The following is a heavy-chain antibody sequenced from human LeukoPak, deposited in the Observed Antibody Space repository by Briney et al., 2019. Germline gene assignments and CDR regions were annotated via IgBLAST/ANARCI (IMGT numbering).Heavy chain of an antibody. Sequence: ASVKVSCKASGYTFTSYYMHWVRQAPGQGLEWMGIINPSGGSTSYAQKFQGRVTMTRDTSTSTVYMELSSLRPEDTAVYYCARDYDSSGYYSDAFDIWGQGTMVTVSS. J-gene: IGHJ3*02. CDR3: ARDYDSSGYYSDAFDI. D-gene: IGHD3-22*01. CDR1: GYTFTSYY. V-gene: IGHV1-46*01. CDR2: INPSGGST.